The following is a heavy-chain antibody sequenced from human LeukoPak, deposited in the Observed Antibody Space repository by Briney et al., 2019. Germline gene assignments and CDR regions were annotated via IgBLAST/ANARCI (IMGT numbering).Heavy chain of an antibody. CDR1: GYTFTGYY. CDR2: INHNSGGT. V-gene: IGHV1-2*02. D-gene: IGHD5-12*01. J-gene: IGHJ4*02. CDR3: ARAPRGYDSYFDY. Sequence: GASVKVSCKASGYTFTGYYMHWVGQAPGQGLEWMGWINHNSGGTNYAQKFQGRVSMTRDTSISTAYMELSRLRSDDTAVYYCARAPRGYDSYFDYWGQGTLVTVSS.